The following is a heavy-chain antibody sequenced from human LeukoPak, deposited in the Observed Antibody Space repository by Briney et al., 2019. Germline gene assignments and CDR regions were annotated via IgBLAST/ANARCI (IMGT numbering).Heavy chain of an antibody. CDR3: AKADLIVHYGGNSAGFDY. D-gene: IGHD4-23*01. Sequence: PGGSLRLSCAASGFTFSSYAMSWVRQAPGKGLEWVSAISGSGGSTYYADSVKGRFTISRDNSKNTLYLQMNSLRAEDTAVYYCAKADLIVHYGGNSAGFDYWGQGTLVTVSS. J-gene: IGHJ4*02. CDR2: ISGSGGST. V-gene: IGHV3-23*01. CDR1: GFTFSSYA.